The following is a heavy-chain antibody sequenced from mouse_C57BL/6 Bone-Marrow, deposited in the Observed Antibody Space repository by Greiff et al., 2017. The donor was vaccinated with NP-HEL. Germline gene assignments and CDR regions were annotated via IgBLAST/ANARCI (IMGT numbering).Heavy chain of an antibody. V-gene: IGHV14-3*01. CDR1: GFNIKNTY. D-gene: IGHD2-5*01. J-gene: IGHJ4*01. Sequence: EVMLVESVAELVRPGASVKLSCTASGFNIKNTYMHWVKQRPEQGLEWIGRIDPANGNTKYAPKFQGKATITADTSSNTAYLQLSSLTSEDTAIYYCATYYSNYVYAMDYWGQGTSVTVSS. CDR3: ATYYSNYVYAMDY. CDR2: IDPANGNT.